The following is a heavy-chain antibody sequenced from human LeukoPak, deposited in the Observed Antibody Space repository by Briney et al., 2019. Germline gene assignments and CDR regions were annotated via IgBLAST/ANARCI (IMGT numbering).Heavy chain of an antibody. D-gene: IGHD3-10*01. CDR2: INWNSGRI. Sequence: PGGSLRLSCTVSGFTFDDYAMHWVRQAPGKGLEWVSSINWNSGRIRYAGSVKGRFTISRDNAKNSLYLQMNSLRTEDTALYYCAKDNYYGSGTYFVFDPWGQGTLVTVSS. CDR3: AKDNYYGSGTYFVFDP. V-gene: IGHV3-9*01. CDR1: GFTFDDYA. J-gene: IGHJ5*02.